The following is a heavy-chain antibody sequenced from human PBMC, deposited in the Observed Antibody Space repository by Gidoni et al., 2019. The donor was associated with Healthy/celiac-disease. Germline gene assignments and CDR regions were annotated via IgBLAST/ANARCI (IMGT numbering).Heavy chain of an antibody. Sequence: EVQLLESGGGLVQPGGSLRLSCAASGFPFSSDAMSWVRQAPGKGLEWGSAISGSGGSTYYADSVKGRFTISRDNYKNTLYLQMNSLRAEDTAVYYCAKDKWLVLGLYFDLWGRGTLVTVSS. CDR3: AKDKWLVLGLYFDL. V-gene: IGHV3-23*01. CDR2: ISGSGGST. D-gene: IGHD6-19*01. CDR1: GFPFSSDA. J-gene: IGHJ2*01.